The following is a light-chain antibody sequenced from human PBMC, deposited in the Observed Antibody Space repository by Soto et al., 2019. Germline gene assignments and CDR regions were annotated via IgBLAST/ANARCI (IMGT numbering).Light chain of an antibody. J-gene: IGLJ3*02. CDR1: SSDVGGYNY. Sequence: QSALTQPPSASGSPGQSFTISCTGTSSDVGGYNYVSWYQQHPGKAPKLMIYEVSKRPSGVPDRFSGSKSGNTASLTVSGRQAEDEADYYCSSYAGSNNGVFGGGTKLTVL. CDR3: SSYAGSNNGV. CDR2: EVS. V-gene: IGLV2-8*01.